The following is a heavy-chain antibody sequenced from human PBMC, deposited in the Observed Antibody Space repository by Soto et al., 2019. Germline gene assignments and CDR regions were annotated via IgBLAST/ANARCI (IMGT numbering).Heavy chain of an antibody. CDR2: IMPVFPTP. CDR3: ARDKDRQQLGGNYYYIMDV. V-gene: IGHV1-69*12. J-gene: IGHJ6*01. Sequence: QVQLVQSGAEVKKPGSSVKVSCKTSGGTFRTSAISWVRQAPGQGLEWMGGIMPVFPTPDYAQQFQGRVTITADESTGTAYMELRSLRSEDTAVYYCARDKDRQQLGGNYYYIMDVWGQGTKVTVSS. D-gene: IGHD3-3*02. CDR1: GGTFRTSA.